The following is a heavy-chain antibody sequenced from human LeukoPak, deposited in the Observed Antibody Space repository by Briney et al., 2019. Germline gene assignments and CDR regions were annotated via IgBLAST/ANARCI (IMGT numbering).Heavy chain of an antibody. J-gene: IGHJ4*02. D-gene: IGHD3-10*01. CDR2: IYTSGST. V-gene: IGHV4-4*07. CDR1: GGSISSYY. Sequence: SETLSLTRTASGGSISSYYWSWIRQPAGKGLEWIGRIYTSGSTNYNPSLKSRVTMSVDTSKNQFSLKLSSVTAADTAVYYCARVTTMVRGVIKRGRGNFDYWGQGTLVTVSS. CDR3: ARVTTMVRGVIKRGRGNFDY.